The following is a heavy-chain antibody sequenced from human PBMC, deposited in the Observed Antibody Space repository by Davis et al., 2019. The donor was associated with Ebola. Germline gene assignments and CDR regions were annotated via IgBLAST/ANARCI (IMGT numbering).Heavy chain of an antibody. CDR3: AREGRSGYSNWFDP. V-gene: IGHV4-34*01. J-gene: IGHJ5*02. CDR2: INHSGRT. D-gene: IGHD3-22*01. CDR1: GGSFSGYY. Sequence: MPSETLSLTCAVYGGSFSGYYWSWIRQSPGKGLEWIGEINHSGRTNYNPSLKSRVTISVDTSKNQFSLKMSSVTAADTAVYYCAREGRSGYSNWFDPWGQGTLVTVSS.